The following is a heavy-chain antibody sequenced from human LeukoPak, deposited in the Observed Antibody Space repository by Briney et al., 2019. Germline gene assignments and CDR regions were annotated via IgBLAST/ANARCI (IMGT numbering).Heavy chain of an antibody. V-gene: IGHV1-2*06. Sequence: GASVKVSCKASGYTFTGYYIHWVRQAPGQGLEWMGRINPNSGGTKYAQKFQGRVTMTRDTSISTAYMELSRLRSEDTAVYYCARGCSGGSCYSFIDYYYYMDVWGKGTTVTVSS. CDR1: GYTFTGYY. J-gene: IGHJ6*03. CDR3: ARGCSGGSCYSFIDYYYYMDV. CDR2: INPNSGGT. D-gene: IGHD2-15*01.